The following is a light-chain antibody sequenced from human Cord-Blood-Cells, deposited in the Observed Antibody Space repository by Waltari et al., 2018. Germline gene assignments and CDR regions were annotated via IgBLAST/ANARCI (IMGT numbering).Light chain of an antibody. J-gene: IGLJ2*01. CDR1: KMGDKY. CDR3: QAWDSSTADVV. V-gene: IGLV3-1*01. Sequence: SYELTQPPSVSVSPAQTASITCSGDKMGDKYACWYQQKPGQSPVLVIYQDSKGPSGIPVRFSGSNSGNTATLTISGTQAMDEADYYCQAWDSSTADVVFGGGTKLTVL. CDR2: QDS.